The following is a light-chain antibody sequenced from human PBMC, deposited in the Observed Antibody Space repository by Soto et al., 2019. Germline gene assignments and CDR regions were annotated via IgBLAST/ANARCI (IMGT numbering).Light chain of an antibody. J-gene: IGKJ1*01. CDR2: GAS. Sequence: EIMVKQSLATVSLTQRVRATLSCRASQSVYNNLAWYQQKPGQAPRLLIYGASTRATGIPARFSGSRSGTDLPLTISSLEPEDFPLFFCQHSDFSLWTFCQGTKLDIK. V-gene: IGKV3-15*01. CDR1: QSVYNN. CDR3: QHSDFSLWT.